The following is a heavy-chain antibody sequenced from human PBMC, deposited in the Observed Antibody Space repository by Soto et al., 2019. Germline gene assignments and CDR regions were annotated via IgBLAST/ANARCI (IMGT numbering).Heavy chain of an antibody. Sequence: EGQLLESGGNLVQPGGSRRLSGAASGFTFSSYAMIWVRQAPGKGLEWVSAVDASGSYTYYSGSVKGRFTISRDNSRNTLFLQMNSLRADDTALYYCAKLVTSSSQYWGQGTLVTVSS. CDR2: VDASGSYT. CDR3: AKLVTSSSQY. V-gene: IGHV3-23*01. J-gene: IGHJ4*02. CDR1: GFTFSSYA. D-gene: IGHD2-21*02.